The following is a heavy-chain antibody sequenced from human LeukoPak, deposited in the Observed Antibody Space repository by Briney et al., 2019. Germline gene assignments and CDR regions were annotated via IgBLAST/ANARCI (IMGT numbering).Heavy chain of an antibody. Sequence: SETLSLTCTVSGGSISSYYWSWIRQPPGKGLEWIGYIYYSGSTNYNPPLKSRVTISVDTSKNQFSLKLSSVTAADTAVYYCARKGGTEYYFDYWGQGTLVTVSS. CDR3: ARKGGTEYYFDY. D-gene: IGHD2-15*01. CDR2: IYYSGST. V-gene: IGHV4-59*08. CDR1: GGSISSYY. J-gene: IGHJ4*02.